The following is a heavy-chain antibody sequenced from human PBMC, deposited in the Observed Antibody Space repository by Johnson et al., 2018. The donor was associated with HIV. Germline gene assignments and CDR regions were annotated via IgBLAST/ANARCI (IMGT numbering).Heavy chain of an antibody. V-gene: IGHV3-30-3*01. J-gene: IGHJ3*02. D-gene: IGHD1-14*01. CDR3: ARGPLPGMSPFDI. CDR1: GFTFSSYA. Sequence: QVQLVESGGGVVQPGGSLRLSCAASGFTFSSYAMHWVRQAPGKGLEWVAVISYDGSNKYYADSVKGRFTISRDTSKNTLYLQMNSLRAEDTAVYFCARGPLPGMSPFDIWGQGTMVTVSS. CDR2: ISYDGSNK.